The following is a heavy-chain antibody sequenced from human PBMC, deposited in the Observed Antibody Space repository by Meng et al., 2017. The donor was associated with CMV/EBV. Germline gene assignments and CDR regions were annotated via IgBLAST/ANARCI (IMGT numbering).Heavy chain of an antibody. CDR3: ARGLRGSHPLDY. D-gene: IGHD1-26*01. V-gene: IGHV4-61*01. CDR1: GGSVSSGSYY. CDR2: IYYSGST. Sequence: SETLSLTCTVSGGSVSSGSYYWSWIRQPPGKGLEWIGYIYYSGSTNYNPSLKSRVTISVDTSKNQFSLKLSSVTAADTAVYYCARGLRGSHPLDYWGQGTLVTVSS. J-gene: IGHJ4*02.